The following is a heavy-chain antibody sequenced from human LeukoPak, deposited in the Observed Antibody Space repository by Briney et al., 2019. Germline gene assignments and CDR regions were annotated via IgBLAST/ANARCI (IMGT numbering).Heavy chain of an antibody. V-gene: IGHV3-23*01. CDR2: ISGSGGST. CDR3: ARDRDDYSNYACDY. J-gene: IGHJ4*02. CDR1: GFTFSSYA. Sequence: GGSLRLSCAASGFTFSSYAMSWVRQAPGKGLEGGSAISGSGGSTYYADSVKGRFTISRDNAKNTLYLQMNSLRAEDTAVYYCARDRDDYSNYACDYWGQGTLVTVSS. D-gene: IGHD4-11*01.